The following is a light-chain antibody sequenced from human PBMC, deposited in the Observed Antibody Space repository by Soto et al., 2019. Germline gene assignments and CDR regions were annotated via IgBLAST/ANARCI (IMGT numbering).Light chain of an antibody. J-gene: IGLJ2*01. CDR1: SANIGAGYD. CDR2: GNS. Sequence: QSVLTQPPSVSGAPGQRVTIACTGSSANIGAGYDVQWYQQLPGTAPKLIIYGNSNRPSGVPDRFSGSKSGTSASLAITGLQAEDEADYYCQSYESSLSGYMVFGGGTQLTVL. CDR3: QSYESSLSGYMV. V-gene: IGLV1-40*01.